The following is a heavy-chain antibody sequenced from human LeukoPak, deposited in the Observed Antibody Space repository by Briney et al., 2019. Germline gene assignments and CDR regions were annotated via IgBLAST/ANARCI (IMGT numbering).Heavy chain of an antibody. D-gene: IGHD3-10*01. CDR3: ASEGARWVGFDY. CDR2: IIPIFGTA. Sequence: ASVKASCKASGGTFSSYAISWVRQAPGQGLEWMGRIIPIFGTANYAQKFQGRVTITTDESTSTAYMELSSLRSEDTAVYYCASEGARWVGFDYWGQGTLVTVSS. CDR1: GGTFSSYA. V-gene: IGHV1-69*05. J-gene: IGHJ4*02.